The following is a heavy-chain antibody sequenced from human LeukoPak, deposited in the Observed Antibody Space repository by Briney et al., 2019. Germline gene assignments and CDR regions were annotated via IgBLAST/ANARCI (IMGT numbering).Heavy chain of an antibody. CDR1: ELSFSSYW. V-gene: IGHV3-7*01. Sequence: GGSLRLFCAACELSFSSYWMSRVRQAPGKGLEWVANIKPDGSEKYYVVSMMGRFTIFRDNAKNLLYLQINSLRAEDTAVYHCAGGARLYKWYCELWGRGTRVTVSS. CDR2: IKPDGSEK. D-gene: IGHD3-16*01. J-gene: IGHJ2*01. CDR3: AGGARLYKWYCEL.